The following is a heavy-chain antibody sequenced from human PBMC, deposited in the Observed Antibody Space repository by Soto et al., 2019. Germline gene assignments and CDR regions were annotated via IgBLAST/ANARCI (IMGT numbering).Heavy chain of an antibody. CDR2: IYYSGST. CDR1: GGSISSGGYY. J-gene: IGHJ4*02. V-gene: IGHV4-31*03. CDR3: ARVTRHQNDY. Sequence: SETLSLTCTVSGGSISSGGYYWSWIRQHPGKGLEWIGYIYYSGSTYYNPSLKSRVTISVDTSKNQFSLKLSSVTAADTAVYYCARVTRHQNDYWGQGTLVTVSS.